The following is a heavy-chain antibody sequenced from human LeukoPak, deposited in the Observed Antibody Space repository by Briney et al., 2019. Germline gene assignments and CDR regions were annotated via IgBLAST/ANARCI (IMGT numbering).Heavy chain of an antibody. D-gene: IGHD6-19*01. V-gene: IGHV5-51*01. CDR3: ARAGIAVAGTSWFDP. CDR2: IYPGDSDT. J-gene: IGHJ5*02. Sequence: GESLKISCKGSGYSFTSYWIGWVREMPGKGLEWTGIIYPGDSDTRYSPSFQGQVTISADKSISTAYPQWRSLKASDTAMYYCARAGIAVAGTSWFDPWGQGPLVTVSS. CDR1: GYSFTSYW.